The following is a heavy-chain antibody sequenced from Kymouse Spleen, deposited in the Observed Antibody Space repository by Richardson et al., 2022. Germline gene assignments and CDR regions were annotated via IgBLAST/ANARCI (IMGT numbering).Heavy chain of an antibody. CDR3: ARTYYDILNYYYYGMDV. Sequence: QVQLVESGGGVVQPGRSLRLSCAASGFTFSSYGMHWVRQAPGKGLEWVAVIWYDGSNKYYADSVKGRFTISRDNSKNTLYLQMNSLRAEDTAVYYCARTYYDILNYYYYGMDVWGQGTTVTVSS. D-gene: IGHD3-9*01. J-gene: IGHJ6*02. CDR1: GFTFSSYG. V-gene: IGHV3-33*01. CDR2: IWYDGSNK.